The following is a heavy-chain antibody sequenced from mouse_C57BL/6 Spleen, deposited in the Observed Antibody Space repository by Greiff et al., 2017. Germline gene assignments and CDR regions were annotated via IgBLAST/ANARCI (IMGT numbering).Heavy chain of an antibody. Sequence: EVQLQQSGPELVKPGASVKISCKASGYTFTDYYMHWVKQSHGKSLEWIGDINPNNGGTSYNQKFKGKATLTVDKSSSTAYMELRSLTSEDSAVYDCARGYYYGSSGFADWGQGTLVTVSA. V-gene: IGHV1-26*01. CDR1: GYTFTDYY. CDR2: INPNNGGT. CDR3: ARGYYYGSSGFAD. J-gene: IGHJ3*01. D-gene: IGHD1-1*01.